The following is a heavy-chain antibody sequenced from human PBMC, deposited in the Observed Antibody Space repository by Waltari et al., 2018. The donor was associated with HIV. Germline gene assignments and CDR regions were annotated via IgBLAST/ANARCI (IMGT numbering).Heavy chain of an antibody. CDR3: ARVTTVTGDSYFYYGMDV. CDR2: INPNTGGT. D-gene: IGHD4-17*01. CDR1: GYTFTGYH. J-gene: IGHJ6*02. V-gene: IGHV1-2*06. Sequence: QVQLIQSGAEVRDPGASVKVSCKASGYTFTGYHLHWVRQAPGQGLEWMCRINPNTGGTNYAQKFQARVTMTRDISIGTAYMELTSLRPNDTAVYYCARVTTVTGDSYFYYGMDVWGQGTTVVVSS.